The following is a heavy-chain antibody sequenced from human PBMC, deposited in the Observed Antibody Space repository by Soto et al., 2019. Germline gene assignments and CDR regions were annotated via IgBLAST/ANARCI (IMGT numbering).Heavy chain of an antibody. J-gene: IGHJ6*02. Sequence: SVKVSCKASGYTFSSYGISWVRQAPGQGLEWMGRIIPILGIANYAQKFQGRVTITADKSTSTAYMELSSLRSEDTAVYYCARDNKDYYYGMDVWGQGTTVTVSS. V-gene: IGHV1-69*04. CDR1: GYTFSSYG. CDR2: IIPILGIA. CDR3: ARDNKDYYYGMDV.